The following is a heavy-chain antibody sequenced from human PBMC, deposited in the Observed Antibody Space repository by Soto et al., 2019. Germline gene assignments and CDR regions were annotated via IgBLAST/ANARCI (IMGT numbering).Heavy chain of an antibody. V-gene: IGHV3-7*01. Sequence: PGGSLKLACIASGVTFISSFMVWVRQAPGKGLEWVANINQDGSGTYYVDSVKGRFTISRDNAKNSLYLQMNSLRDEDTAVYYCARAGYYDSSGYDYYYYGMDVWGQGTTVTVSS. J-gene: IGHJ6*02. CDR1: GVTFISSF. CDR3: ARAGYYDSSGYDYYYYGMDV. CDR2: INQDGSGT. D-gene: IGHD3-22*01.